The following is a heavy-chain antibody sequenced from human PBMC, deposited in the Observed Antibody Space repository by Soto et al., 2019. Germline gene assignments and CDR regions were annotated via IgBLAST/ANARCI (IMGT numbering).Heavy chain of an antibody. CDR1: GGTFSNYA. Sequence: QVQLLQSGAEVKKPGSSVKVSCKASGGTFSNYAITWVRQAPGQGLEWLGRIIPIFGSTNFAQKFQGRVTLTANDPTPXVYMELSSLRSDDTAVYYCAKDGGKDGYFGNWFDPWGQGTLVTVSS. D-gene: IGHD5-18*01. CDR3: AKDGGKDGYFGNWFDP. CDR2: IIPIFGST. V-gene: IGHV1-69*15. J-gene: IGHJ5*02.